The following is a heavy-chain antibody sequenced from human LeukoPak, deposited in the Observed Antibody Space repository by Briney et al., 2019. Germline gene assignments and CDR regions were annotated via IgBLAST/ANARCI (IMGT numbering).Heavy chain of an antibody. CDR1: GYYFSNYW. D-gene: IGHD2-21*01. CDR2: IYPGDSDT. J-gene: IGHJ4*02. Sequence: GESLKISCKGSGYYFSNYWIGRVRQMPGKGLEWMGIIYPGDSDTRYSPSFQGQISISVDKSISTAYLQWSTLKASDTAMYYCARFAYHTDSFPGHYWGQGTLVTVSS. CDR3: ARFAYHTDSFPGHY. V-gene: IGHV5-51*01.